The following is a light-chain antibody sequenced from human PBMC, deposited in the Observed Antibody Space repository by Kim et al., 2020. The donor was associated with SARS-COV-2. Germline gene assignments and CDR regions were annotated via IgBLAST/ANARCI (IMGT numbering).Light chain of an antibody. Sequence: QSVLTQPPSVSGAPGQRVTISCTGSRSNIGSGYDVHWYKQLPGTAPKVLIYGNSNRPSGVPDRFSGSKSGTSASLAITGLQAEDEADYYCQSYDRGLSGVVFGGGTKLTVL. CDR1: RSNIGSGYD. V-gene: IGLV1-40*01. CDR3: QSYDRGLSGVV. J-gene: IGLJ2*01. CDR2: GNS.